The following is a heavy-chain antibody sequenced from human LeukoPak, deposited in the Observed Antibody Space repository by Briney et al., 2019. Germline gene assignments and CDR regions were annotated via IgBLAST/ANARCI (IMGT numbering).Heavy chain of an antibody. CDR3: ARLSAYGHYSDY. D-gene: IGHD4-17*01. Sequence: EALQISCKGAGCGFTSYWIAWGRRMPGEGGEGRGIIYPGDCDTRYSPSFKGQVTISADKSMNTDYLQWSSLKASDTAMYYCARLSAYGHYSDYWGQGTLVTVSS. CDR2: IYPGDCDT. V-gene: IGHV5-51*01. J-gene: IGHJ4*02. CDR1: GCGFTSYW.